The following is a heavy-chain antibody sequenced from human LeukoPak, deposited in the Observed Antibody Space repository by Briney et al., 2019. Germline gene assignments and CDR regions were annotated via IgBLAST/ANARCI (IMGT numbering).Heavy chain of an antibody. CDR2: IHYSGIT. J-gene: IGHJ4*02. Sequence: SETLSLTCSVSGGPISNYYWSWIRQPPGKGLEWIGYIHYSGITKYNPSVKSRVTISLDTSKNQFSLKLSSVTAADTAVYYCASSGNYYFTLDYWGQGTLVTISS. D-gene: IGHD3-10*01. V-gene: IGHV4-59*08. CDR1: GGPISNYY. CDR3: ASSGNYYFTLDY.